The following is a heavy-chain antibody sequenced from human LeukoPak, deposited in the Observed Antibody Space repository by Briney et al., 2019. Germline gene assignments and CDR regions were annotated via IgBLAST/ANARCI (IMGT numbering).Heavy chain of an antibody. D-gene: IGHD3-3*01. CDR3: ARANWRDLECGYLGCRIDYYYMDV. J-gene: IGHJ6*03. Sequence: PSETLSLTCTVSGGSISSSSYYWGWIRQPPGKGLEWIGSIYYSGSIYYNPSLKSRVTISVDTSKNQFSLKLSSVTAADTAVYYCARANWRDLECGYLGCRIDYYYMDVWGKGTTVTVSS. V-gene: IGHV4-39*07. CDR1: GGSISSSSYY. CDR2: IYYSGSI.